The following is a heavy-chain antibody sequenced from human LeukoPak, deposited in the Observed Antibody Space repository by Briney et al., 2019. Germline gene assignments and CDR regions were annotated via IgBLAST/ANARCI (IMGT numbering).Heavy chain of an antibody. CDR1: GGSFSGYY. CDR3: ARESCNYRSRGWFDP. Sequence: SETLSLTCAVYGGSFSGYYWSWIRQPPGKGLEWIGEINHSGSTNYNPSLKSRVTISVDTSKNQFSLKLSSVTAADTAVYYCARESCNYRSRGWFDPWRQGTLVTVSS. J-gene: IGHJ5*02. CDR2: INHSGST. D-gene: IGHD1-7*01. V-gene: IGHV4-34*01.